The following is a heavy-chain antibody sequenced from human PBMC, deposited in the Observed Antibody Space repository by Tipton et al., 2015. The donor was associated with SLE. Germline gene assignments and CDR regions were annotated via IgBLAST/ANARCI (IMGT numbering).Heavy chain of an antibody. Sequence: LSCAVYGGSFSDYYWSWIRQPPGKGLEWIGEINHSGSTNYNPSLKSRVTISVDTSKNQFSLKLSSVTAADTAVYYCARGWELGSYYNMDVGGKGTTVTGCS. D-gene: IGHD3-10*01. J-gene: IGHJ6*03. CDR3: ARGWELGSYYNMDV. CDR1: GGSFSDYY. V-gene: IGHV4-34*01. CDR2: INHSGST.